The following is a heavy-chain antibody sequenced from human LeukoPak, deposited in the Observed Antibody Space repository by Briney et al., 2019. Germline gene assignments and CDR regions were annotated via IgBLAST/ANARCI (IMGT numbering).Heavy chain of an antibody. Sequence: ASVKVSCKASGYTFTSYYMHWVRQAPGQGLEWMGIINPSGGSASYAQKFQGRVTMTRDTSTSTVYMELSSLSCEDTAVYYCASLGYCSSTSCPRWFDPWGQGTVVSVSS. J-gene: IGHJ5*02. D-gene: IGHD2-2*01. CDR2: INPSGGSA. CDR1: GYTFTSYY. V-gene: IGHV1-46*01. CDR3: ASLGYCSSTSCPRWFDP.